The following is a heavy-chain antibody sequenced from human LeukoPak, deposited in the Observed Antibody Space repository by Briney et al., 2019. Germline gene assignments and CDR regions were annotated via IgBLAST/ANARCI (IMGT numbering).Heavy chain of an antibody. J-gene: IGHJ4*02. V-gene: IGHV1-58*02. Sequence: SVKVSCKASGFTFTSSAMQWVRQARGQRLEWIGWIVVGSGNTNYAQKFQERVTITRDMSTSIDYMELSSLRSEDTRVYYCAAISAYYDFWSGIDYDYWGQGTQVTVCS. CDR3: AAISAYYDFWSGIDYDY. D-gene: IGHD3-3*01. CDR1: GFTFTSSA. CDR2: IVVGSGNT.